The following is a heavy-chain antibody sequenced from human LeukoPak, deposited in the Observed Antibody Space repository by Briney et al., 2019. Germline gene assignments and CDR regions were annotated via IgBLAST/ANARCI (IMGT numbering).Heavy chain of an antibody. CDR3: ARGRMLYYYDSSGYPFDY. Sequence: GGSLRLSCAASGFTFSSYWMNWVRQAPGKGLEWVANIKQDGSEKYYVDSVKGRFTISRDNAKNSLYLQMNSLRAEDTAVYYFARGRMLYYYDSSGYPFDYWGQGSLVTVSS. J-gene: IGHJ4*02. D-gene: IGHD3-22*01. V-gene: IGHV3-7*04. CDR1: GFTFSSYW. CDR2: IKQDGSEK.